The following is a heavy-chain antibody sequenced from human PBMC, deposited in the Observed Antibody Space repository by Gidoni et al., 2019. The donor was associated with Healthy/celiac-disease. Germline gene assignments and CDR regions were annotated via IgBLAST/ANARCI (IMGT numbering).Heavy chain of an antibody. Sequence: EVQLLESGGGLVQPGGSLRLSCAASGFTFSSYAMSWVRQAPGKGLEWVSAISGSGGITYYADSVKGRFTISRDNSKNTLYLQMNSLRAEDTAVYYCAKEIAAAGSLYYYGMDVWGQGTTVTVSS. D-gene: IGHD6-13*01. CDR2: ISGSGGIT. CDR1: GFTFSSYA. V-gene: IGHV3-23*01. J-gene: IGHJ6*02. CDR3: AKEIAAAGSLYYYGMDV.